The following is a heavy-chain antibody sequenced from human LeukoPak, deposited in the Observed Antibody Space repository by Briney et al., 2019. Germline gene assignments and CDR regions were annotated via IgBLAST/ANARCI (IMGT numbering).Heavy chain of an antibody. CDR3: ARDPYYYDSGSYVYFDS. Sequence: SETLSLTCTVSGDSISRTNSYWGWIRQPPGKGLEWIGSIYSTGTTYYNPSLESRVTMSIATSKSQFSLNLYSVTAADTAVYYCARDPYYYDSGSYVYFDSWGQGALVIVSS. V-gene: IGHV4-39*07. CDR1: GDSISRTNSY. J-gene: IGHJ4*02. D-gene: IGHD3-10*01. CDR2: IYSTGTT.